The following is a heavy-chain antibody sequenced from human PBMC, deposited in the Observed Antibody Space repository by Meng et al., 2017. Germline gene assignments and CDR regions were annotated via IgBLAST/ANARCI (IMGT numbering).Heavy chain of an antibody. CDR3: ASGPPGWFDP. V-gene: IGHV1-69*06. J-gene: IGHJ5*02. CDR2: IIPIFGTA. CDR1: GGTFSSYA. D-gene: IGHD7-27*01. Sequence: QGHWVGLGVELKKPWSSVKVSCKAFGGTFSSYAISWVRQAPGQGLEGMGGIIPIFGTANYAQKFQGRVTITADKSTSTAYMELSSLRSEDTAVYYCASGPPGWFDPWGQGTLVTVSS.